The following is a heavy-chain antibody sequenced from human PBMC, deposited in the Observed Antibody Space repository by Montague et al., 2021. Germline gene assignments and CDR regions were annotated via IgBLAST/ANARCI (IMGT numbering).Heavy chain of an antibody. D-gene: IGHD2-2*01. CDR2: IYWDDDK. CDR1: GFSLSTNGAG. Sequence: PALVKPTQTLTLTCTFSGFSLSTNGAGVGWFSQPPGKALEWLALIYWDDDKRYSPSLKNRLTVTKDTSKNQVFLTVTNMDPVYTATYYCAHRSSTSLIDYWGQGTLVTVSS. V-gene: IGHV2-5*02. CDR3: AHRSSTSLIDY. J-gene: IGHJ4*02.